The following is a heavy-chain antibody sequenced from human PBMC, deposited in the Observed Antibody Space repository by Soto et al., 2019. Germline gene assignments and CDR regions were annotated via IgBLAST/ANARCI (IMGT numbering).Heavy chain of an antibody. CDR3: ASNSAEGGNWFDP. Sequence: GGSLRLSCAASGFTFSSYAMSWVRQAPGKGLEWVSAISGSGGSTYYADSVKGRFTISRDNTKNSLSLQMNSLRAEDTAVYYCASNSAEGGNWFDPWGQGTLVTVSS. CDR1: GFTFSSYA. V-gene: IGHV3-23*01. J-gene: IGHJ5*02. D-gene: IGHD3-16*01. CDR2: ISGSGGST.